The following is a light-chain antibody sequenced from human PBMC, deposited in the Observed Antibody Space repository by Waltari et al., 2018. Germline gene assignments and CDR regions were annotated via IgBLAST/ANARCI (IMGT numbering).Light chain of an antibody. CDR2: AAT. CDR1: QGISSY. Sequence: DIQMTQSPSSLSASVGDTVTITCRASQGISSYLNWFQQKPGKPPKLLIYAATTLQSGVPSRFGGSGSGTEFTLTISSLQPEDFATYYCLQHNYYPLTFGGGTKVEIK. J-gene: IGKJ4*01. CDR3: LQHNYYPLT. V-gene: IGKV1-17*01.